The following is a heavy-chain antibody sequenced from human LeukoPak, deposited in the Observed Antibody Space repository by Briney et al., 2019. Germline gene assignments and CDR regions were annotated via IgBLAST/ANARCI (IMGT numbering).Heavy chain of an antibody. J-gene: IGHJ4*02. CDR1: GFTFSNYN. CDR3: ARVSTAVSLAIDY. Sequence: GGSLRLSCAASGFTFSNYNMNWVRQAPGKGLEWVSVISSSSRYMYYADSVKGRFTISRDDAKNSLYLQMNSLRAEDTAVYYCARVSTAVSLAIDYWGQGTLVTVST. D-gene: IGHD6-13*01. CDR2: ISSSSRYM. V-gene: IGHV3-21*06.